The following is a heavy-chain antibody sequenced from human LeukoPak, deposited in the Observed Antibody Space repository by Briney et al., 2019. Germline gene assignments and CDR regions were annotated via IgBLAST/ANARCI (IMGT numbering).Heavy chain of an antibody. CDR2: IHYDGKI. J-gene: IGHJ4*02. D-gene: IGHD2-21*01. CDR1: GFSVSGKF. Sequence: PGGSLRLSCAASGFSVSGKFMSWVRQAPGKGLEWVSIIHYDGKIRYAGSVGGRFTIYRDDSENTLFLQMNSLRVDDTADYFCASGDGYLQPYWGQGTLVTVSS. CDR3: ASGDGYLQPY. V-gene: IGHV3-53*01.